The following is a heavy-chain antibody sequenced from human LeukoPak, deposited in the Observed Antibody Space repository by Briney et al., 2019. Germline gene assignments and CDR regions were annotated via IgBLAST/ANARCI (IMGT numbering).Heavy chain of an antibody. D-gene: IGHD6-13*01. CDR2: IYYSGST. CDR3: ARAMAAAGTFDY. J-gene: IGHJ4*02. CDR1: GGSISSGGYY. Sequence: SQTLSLTCTVSGGSISSGGYYWSWIRQHPGTGLEWIGYIYYSGSTYYNPSLKSRVTISVDTSKNQFSLKLSSVTAADTAVYYCARAMAAAGTFDYWGQGTLVTVSS. V-gene: IGHV4-31*03.